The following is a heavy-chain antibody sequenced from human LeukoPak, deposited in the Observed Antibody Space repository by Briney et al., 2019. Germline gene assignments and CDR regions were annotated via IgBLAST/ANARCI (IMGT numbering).Heavy chain of an antibody. D-gene: IGHD2-2*01. CDR1: GGSFSGYY. Sequence: EXLSLTCAVYGGSFSGYYWSWVRQPPGKGLEWIGEINHSGSTNYNPYLKSRVTISVATSKTQFSLKLSSVTAADTAVYYCARSRRYCSSTSCYSIDYWGQGTLVTVSS. CDR3: ARSRRYCSSTSCYSIDY. V-gene: IGHV4-34*01. J-gene: IGHJ4*02. CDR2: INHSGST.